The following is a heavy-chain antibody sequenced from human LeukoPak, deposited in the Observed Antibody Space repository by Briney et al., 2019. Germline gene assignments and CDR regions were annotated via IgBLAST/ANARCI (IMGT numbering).Heavy chain of an antibody. CDR3: ARDPTRVVVPAAPDY. CDR2: IWYDGSNK. Sequence: GRSLRLSCAASGFTFSSYCMHWVRQAPGKGLEWVGDIWYDGSNKYYADSVKCRFTISRDNYKNTLYLQMISLRAEDTDVYYCARDPTRVVVPAAPDYWGQGTLVTVSS. CDR1: GFTFSSYC. V-gene: IGHV3-33*01. D-gene: IGHD2-2*01. J-gene: IGHJ4*02.